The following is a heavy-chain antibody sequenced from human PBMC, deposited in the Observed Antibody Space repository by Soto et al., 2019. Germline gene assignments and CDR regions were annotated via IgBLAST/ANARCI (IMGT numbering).Heavy chain of an antibody. Sequence: QVQLQESGPGLVKPSQTLSLTYTVSGGSISSGGYYWSWIRQHPGKGLEWIGYIYYSGSTYYNPSLKSRVTISVDTSKNQFSLKLSSVTAADTAVYYCARLTRVSKRFDYWGQGTLVTVSS. J-gene: IGHJ4*02. CDR3: ARLTRVSKRFDY. V-gene: IGHV4-31*03. D-gene: IGHD3-3*01. CDR1: GGSISSGGYY. CDR2: IYYSGST.